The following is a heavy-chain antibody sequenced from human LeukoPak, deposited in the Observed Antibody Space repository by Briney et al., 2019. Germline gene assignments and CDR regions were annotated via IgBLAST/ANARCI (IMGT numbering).Heavy chain of an antibody. CDR3: TRGAYDSSGYYPPYYYYYMDV. CDR2: IRSKAYGGTT. D-gene: IGHD3-22*01. Sequence: GGSLRLSCAASGFTFSSYSMNWVRQAPGKGLEWVGFIRSKAYGGTTEYAASVKGRFTISRDDSKSIAYLQMNSLKTEDTAVYYCTRGAYDSSGYYPPYYYYYMDVWGKGTTVTISS. CDR1: GFTFSSYS. J-gene: IGHJ6*03. V-gene: IGHV3-49*04.